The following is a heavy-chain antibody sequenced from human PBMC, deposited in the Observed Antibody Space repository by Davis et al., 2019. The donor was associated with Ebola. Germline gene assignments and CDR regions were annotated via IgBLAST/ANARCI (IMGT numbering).Heavy chain of an antibody. CDR2: ISGSGGST. J-gene: IGHJ4*02. CDR3: VKGGWQQYFDY. Sequence: GESLKISCAASGFTFSSYAMNWVRQAPGKGLEWVSGISGSGGSTYYADSVKGRFTISRDNSKNTLYLQMNSLRAEDTAVYYCVKGGWQQYFDYWGQGTLVTVSS. V-gene: IGHV3-23*01. D-gene: IGHD6-13*01. CDR1: GFTFSSYA.